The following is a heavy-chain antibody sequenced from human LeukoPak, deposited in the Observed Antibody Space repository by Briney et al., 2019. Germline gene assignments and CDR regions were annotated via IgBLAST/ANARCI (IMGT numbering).Heavy chain of an antibody. D-gene: IGHD3-10*01. V-gene: IGHV3-30*03. Sequence: GTSLRLSCAASGFTFSSYGMQWVRQAPGKGLEWVAVISYEGSTSYYADSVKGRFTISRDNSKNTLYLQMNSLRAEDTAVYYCARDLGSGSLDYWGQGTLVTVSS. CDR1: GFTFSSYG. CDR3: ARDLGSGSLDY. J-gene: IGHJ4*02. CDR2: ISYEGSTS.